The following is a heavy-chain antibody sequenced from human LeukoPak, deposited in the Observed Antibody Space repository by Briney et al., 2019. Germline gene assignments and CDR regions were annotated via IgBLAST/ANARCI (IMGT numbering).Heavy chain of an antibody. CDR1: GYTFTSYD. Sequence: ASVKVSCKASGYTFTSYDINWVRQAPGQGLEWMGWINPNSGGTNYAQKFQGRVTMTRDTSISTAYMELSRLRSDDTAVYYCARVRYSGSHLLDYWGQGTLVTVSS. V-gene: IGHV1-2*02. D-gene: IGHD1-26*01. J-gene: IGHJ4*02. CDR2: INPNSGGT. CDR3: ARVRYSGSHLLDY.